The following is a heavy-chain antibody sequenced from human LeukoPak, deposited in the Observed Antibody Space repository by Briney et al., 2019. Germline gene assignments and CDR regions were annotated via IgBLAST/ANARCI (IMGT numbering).Heavy chain of an antibody. Sequence: PGGSLRLSCTASGFTFSTQYMAWVRQAPGKGLEWVANIKEDGSIKNYVYSVKGRFTISRDNAKNSLYLEMNSLRAEDTALYYCVRDSTIEENNRWYDGLDIWGQGTMVTVSS. CDR2: IKEDGSIK. V-gene: IGHV3-7*03. CDR1: GFTFSTQY. CDR3: VRDSTIEENNRWYDGLDI. D-gene: IGHD2-15*01. J-gene: IGHJ3*02.